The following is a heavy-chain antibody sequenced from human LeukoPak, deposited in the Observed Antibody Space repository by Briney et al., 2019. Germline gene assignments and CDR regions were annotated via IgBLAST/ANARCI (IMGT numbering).Heavy chain of an antibody. CDR3: ARGYGDNSGAFDI. Sequence: PSETLSLTCTVSGGSIMVAAYSWSWIRQPPGKGLEWIGYIYHSGRTYYNPSLKSRVTISLDRSKNQFSLKLSPVTAADTAVYFCARGYGDNSGAFDIWGQGTLVTVSS. D-gene: IGHD4-23*01. CDR1: GGSIMVAAYS. CDR2: IYHSGRT. V-gene: IGHV4-30-2*01. J-gene: IGHJ3*02.